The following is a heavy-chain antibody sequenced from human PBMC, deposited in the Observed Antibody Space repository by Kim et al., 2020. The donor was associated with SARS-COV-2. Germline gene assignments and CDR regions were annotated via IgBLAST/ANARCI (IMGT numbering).Heavy chain of an antibody. CDR3: ARRQWAGLQSMGAFDY. Sequence: GESLKISCKGSGYSFTSYWIGWVRQMPGKGLEWMGIIYPGDSDTRYSPSFQGQVTISADKSISTAYLQWSSLKASDTAMYYCARRQWAGLQSMGAFDYWGQGTLVTVSS. CDR1: GYSFTSYW. V-gene: IGHV5-51*01. J-gene: IGHJ4*02. CDR2: IYPGDSDT. D-gene: IGHD3-16*01.